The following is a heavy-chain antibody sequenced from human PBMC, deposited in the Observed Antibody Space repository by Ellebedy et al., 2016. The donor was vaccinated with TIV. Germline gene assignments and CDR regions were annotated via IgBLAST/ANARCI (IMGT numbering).Heavy chain of an antibody. D-gene: IGHD1-26*01. CDR3: ARGGGIRYSGRRNWFNP. CDR2: IYYSGST. Sequence: SETLSLXCTVSGGSVSSGSYYWSWNRQPPGKGLEWIGYIYYSGSTNYNPSLKSRVTISVDTSKNQFSLKLSSVTAADTAVYYCARGGGIRYSGRRNWFNPWGQGTLVTVSS. J-gene: IGHJ5*02. V-gene: IGHV4-61*01. CDR1: GGSVSSGSYY.